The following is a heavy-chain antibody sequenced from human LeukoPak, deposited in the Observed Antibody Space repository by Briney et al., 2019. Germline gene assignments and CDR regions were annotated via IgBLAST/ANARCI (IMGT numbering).Heavy chain of an antibody. D-gene: IGHD6-13*01. V-gene: IGHV4-61*03. J-gene: IGHJ4*02. CDR3: ARGSSWHYYFDN. Sequence: SETLSLTCTVSGGSVRSGNYFWSWIRQPPGKGLEWIGEINHSGSPNYNPSLKSRVTISVDTSKNHFSLMLSSVTAADTAVYYCARGSSWHYYFDNWGQGTLVTVSS. CDR2: INHSGSP. CDR1: GGSVRSGNYF.